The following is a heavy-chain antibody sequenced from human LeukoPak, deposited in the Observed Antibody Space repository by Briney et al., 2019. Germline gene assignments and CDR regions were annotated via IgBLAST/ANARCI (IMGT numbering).Heavy chain of an antibody. CDR1: GGSIRSGGYS. J-gene: IGHJ6*03. V-gene: IGHV4-61*02. D-gene: IGHD3-16*01. CDR2: IYTSGST. Sequence: PSETLSLTCAVSGGSIRSGGYSWSWIRQPPGKGLEWIGRIYTSGSTNYNPSLKSRVTMSVDTSKNQFSLKLSSVTAADTAVYYCARDLWDYEEAGYYYMDVWGKGTTVTVSS. CDR3: ARDLWDYEEAGYYYMDV.